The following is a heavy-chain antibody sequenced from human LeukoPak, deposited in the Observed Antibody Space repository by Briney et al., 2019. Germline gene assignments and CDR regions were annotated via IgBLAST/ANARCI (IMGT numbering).Heavy chain of an antibody. V-gene: IGHV3-30*18. CDR1: GFTFSSYG. Sequence: GGSLRLSCAASGFTFSSYGMHWVRQAPGKGLEWVAVISYDGSNNYYADSVKGRFTISRDNSKNTLYLQMNSLRAEDTAVYYCAKDVDIWGQGTMVTVSS. CDR3: AKDVDI. CDR2: ISYDGSNN. J-gene: IGHJ3*02.